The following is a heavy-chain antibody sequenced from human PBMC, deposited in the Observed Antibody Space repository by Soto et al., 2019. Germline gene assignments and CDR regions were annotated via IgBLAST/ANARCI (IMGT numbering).Heavy chain of an antibody. CDR1: GGFVSSSSYS. CDR3: ARLNGYCISTNCHGYYGMDV. Sequence: PSETLSLTCSVSGGFVSSSSYSWGWIRQSPGKGLEWIGTIYSSENTYYNPSLLSRVTISVDTSKNEFSLRLSSVTAADTVVYYCARLNGYCISTNCHGYYGMDVWGQGTTVTVSS. CDR2: IYSSENT. D-gene: IGHD2-2*03. J-gene: IGHJ6*02. V-gene: IGHV4-39*01.